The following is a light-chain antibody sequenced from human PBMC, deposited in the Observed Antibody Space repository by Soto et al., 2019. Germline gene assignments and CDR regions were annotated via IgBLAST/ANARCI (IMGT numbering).Light chain of an antibody. V-gene: IGLV1-40*01. Sequence: QSVLTQPPSVSGAPGQRVTISCTGTSSNIGAGYDVHWYQQFPGTAPKLMIYEVSNRPSGVSNRFSGSKSGNTASLTISGLQAEDEADYYCSSYTSSSTRVFGTGTKVTVL. CDR3: SSYTSSSTRV. J-gene: IGLJ1*01. CDR1: SSNIGAGYD. CDR2: EVS.